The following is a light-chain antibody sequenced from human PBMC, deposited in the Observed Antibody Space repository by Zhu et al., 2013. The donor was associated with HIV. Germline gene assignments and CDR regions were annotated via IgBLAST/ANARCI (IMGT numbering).Light chain of an antibody. CDR2: AVT. CDR1: SSDVGSYNL. V-gene: IGLV2-23*02. J-gene: IGLJ1*01. Sequence: QSALTQPASVSGSPGQSITISCTGTSSDVGSYNLVSWYQHIPGKAPKLIIYAVTKRPSGVSDRFSGSKSDNTASLTISGLQAEDEADYSCCSYAGSGSLYVFGAGTKVTVL. CDR3: CSYAGSGSLYV.